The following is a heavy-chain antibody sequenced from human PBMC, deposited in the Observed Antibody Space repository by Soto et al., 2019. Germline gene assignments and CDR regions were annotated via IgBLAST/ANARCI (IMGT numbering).Heavy chain of an antibody. CDR1: GGSIGRYY. V-gene: IGHV4-59*01. CDR2: INYSGST. D-gene: IGHD3-16*02. CDR3: ARVISYIDY. J-gene: IGHJ4*02. Sequence: SETLSLTCTVSGGSIGRYYWSWIRQPPGKGLEWIGYINYSGSTNYNPSLKSRVTISVDTSKNQFSLKLSSVTAADTAVYYCARVISYIDYWGQGTLVTVSS.